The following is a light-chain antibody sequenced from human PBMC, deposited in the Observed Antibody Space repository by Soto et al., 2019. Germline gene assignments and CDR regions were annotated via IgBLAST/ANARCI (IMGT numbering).Light chain of an antibody. Sequence: DIQMTQSPSTLSASVGDRVTITCRASQSLSSWLAWYQQKPGKAPKLLIYDASSLESGVPSRFSGSGSGTEFTLTISSLQPYDFATYYCQQYNSYLFGQGTKVEIK. V-gene: IGKV1-5*01. J-gene: IGKJ1*01. CDR1: QSLSSW. CDR3: QQYNSYL. CDR2: DAS.